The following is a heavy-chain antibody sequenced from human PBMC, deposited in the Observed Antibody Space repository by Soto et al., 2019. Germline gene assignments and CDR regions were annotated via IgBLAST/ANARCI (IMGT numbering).Heavy chain of an antibody. CDR2: INPSGGST. Sequence: ASVKVSCKASGYTFTSYYMHWVRQAPGQGLEWMGIINPSGGSTSYAQKFQGRVTMTRDTSTSTVYMELSSLRSEDTAVYYCEREYCTNGVCSNLGYWGQGTLVTVSS. D-gene: IGHD2-8*01. CDR3: EREYCTNGVCSNLGY. J-gene: IGHJ4*02. V-gene: IGHV1-46*01. CDR1: GYTFTSYY.